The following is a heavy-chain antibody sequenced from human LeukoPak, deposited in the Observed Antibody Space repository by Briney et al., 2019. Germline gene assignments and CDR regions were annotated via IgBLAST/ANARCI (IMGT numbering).Heavy chain of an antibody. Sequence: SVKVSCKASGGTFSSYAISWVRQAPGQGLEWMGGIIPIFGTANYAQKFQGRVTINADESTSTAYMELSSLRSEDTAVYYCARLEITTVTTSDYWGQGTLVTVSS. CDR3: ARLEITTVTTSDY. CDR2: IIPIFGTA. CDR1: GGTFSSYA. V-gene: IGHV1-69*13. J-gene: IGHJ4*02. D-gene: IGHD4-17*01.